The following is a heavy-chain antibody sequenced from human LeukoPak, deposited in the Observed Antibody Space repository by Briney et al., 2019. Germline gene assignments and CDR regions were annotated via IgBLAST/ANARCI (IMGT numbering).Heavy chain of an antibody. D-gene: IGHD6-13*01. Sequence: GASVKVSCKASGYTFTSYAMNWVRQAPGQGLEWMGWINTNTGNPTYAQGFTGRFVFSLDTSVSTAYLQISSLKAEDTAVYYCARDEIQYSSSFSTLHFDYWGQGTLVTVSS. V-gene: IGHV7-4-1*02. CDR3: ARDEIQYSSSFSTLHFDY. J-gene: IGHJ4*02. CDR1: GYTFTSYA. CDR2: INTNTGNP.